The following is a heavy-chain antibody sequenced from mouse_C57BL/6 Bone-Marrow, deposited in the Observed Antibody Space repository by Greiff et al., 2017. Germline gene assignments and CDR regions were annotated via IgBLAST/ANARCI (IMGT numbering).Heavy chain of an antibody. CDR1: GYTFTSYG. D-gene: IGHD2-5*01. J-gene: IGHJ4*01. Sequence: VKLQESGAELARPGASVKLSCKASGYTFTSYGISWVKQRTGQGLEWIGEIYPRSGNTYYNEKFKGKATLTADKSSSTAYMELRRLTSEDSAVYFCARDGGSNYYAMDYWGQGTSVTVSS. CDR2: IYPRSGNT. CDR3: ARDGGSNYYAMDY. V-gene: IGHV1-81*01.